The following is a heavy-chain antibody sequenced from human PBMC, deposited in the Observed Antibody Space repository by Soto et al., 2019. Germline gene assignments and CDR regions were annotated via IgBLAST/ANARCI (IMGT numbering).Heavy chain of an antibody. Sequence: GGSLRLSCAVSRFTFSIYAMTWVRQAPGKGLEWVSTISNSGGSTYYADSVKGRFTISRDNSNNTLYLQMNSLRAEDTASYYCAKGWISSFNPYMDAWGKGTTVTVSS. CDR3: AKGWISSFNPYMDA. CDR2: ISNSGGST. CDR1: RFTFSIYA. J-gene: IGHJ6*03. V-gene: IGHV3-23*01. D-gene: IGHD2-2*03.